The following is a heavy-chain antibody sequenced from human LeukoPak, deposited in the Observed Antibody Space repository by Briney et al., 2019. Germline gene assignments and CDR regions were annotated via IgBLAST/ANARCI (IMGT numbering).Heavy chain of an antibody. V-gene: IGHV4-4*02. Sequence: SGTLSLTCAVSGGSISSSNWWSWVSQPPGKGLEWIGEIYHSGSTNYNPSLKSRVTISVDKSKNQFSLKLSSVTAADTAVYYCAREYHRFYYYYMDVWGKGTTVTVSS. CDR2: IYHSGST. CDR1: GGSISSSNW. J-gene: IGHJ6*03. D-gene: IGHD2-2*01. CDR3: AREYHRFYYYYMDV.